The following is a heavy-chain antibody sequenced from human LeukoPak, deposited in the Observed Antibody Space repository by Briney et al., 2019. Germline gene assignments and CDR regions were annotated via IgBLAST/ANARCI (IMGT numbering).Heavy chain of an antibody. Sequence: ASVKVSCKASGYTFTSYAMNWVRQAPGQGLEWMGWINTNTGNPTYAQGFTGRFVFSLDTSVSTAYPQISSLKAEDTAVYYCARDLRSGSYYAGAFDIWGQGTMVTVSS. CDR3: ARDLRSGSYYAGAFDI. J-gene: IGHJ3*02. CDR2: INTNTGNP. V-gene: IGHV7-4-1*02. D-gene: IGHD1-26*01. CDR1: GYTFTSYA.